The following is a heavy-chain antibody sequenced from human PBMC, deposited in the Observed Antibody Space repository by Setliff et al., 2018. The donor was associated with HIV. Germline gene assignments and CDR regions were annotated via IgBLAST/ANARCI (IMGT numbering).Heavy chain of an antibody. CDR3: ARLGSGWSDSYYYAMDI. CDR1: GYTFTTYG. CDR2: ISPDFGHT. D-gene: IGHD6-19*01. Sequence: ASVKVSCKASGYTFTTYGISWVRQAPGHGLEWMGWISPDFGHTKYAQKFLDRVTMTIDTATSRAYMELRSLRSDDTAVYFCARLGSGWSDSYYYAMDIWGQGTTVTVSS. J-gene: IGHJ6*02. V-gene: IGHV1-18*04.